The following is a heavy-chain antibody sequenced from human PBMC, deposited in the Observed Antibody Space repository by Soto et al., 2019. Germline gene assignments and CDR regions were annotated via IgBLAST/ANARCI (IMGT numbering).Heavy chain of an antibody. Sequence: SETLSLTCAFSGFSISSGGYSLSWIRQPPGKGPEWIGYIYHSGSTYYNPSLKSRVTISVDRSKNQFSLKLSSVTAADTAVYYCARAHGSGWGAFDIWGQGTMVTVSS. J-gene: IGHJ3*02. CDR2: IYHSGST. D-gene: IGHD3-10*01. CDR1: GFSISSGGYS. V-gene: IGHV4-30-2*01. CDR3: ARAHGSGWGAFDI.